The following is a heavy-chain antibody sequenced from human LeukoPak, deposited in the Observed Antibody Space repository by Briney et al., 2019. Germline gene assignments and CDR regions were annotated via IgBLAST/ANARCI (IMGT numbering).Heavy chain of an antibody. D-gene: IGHD6-6*01. CDR3: ARVAAQLAAVLFWVDP. V-gene: IGHV1-18*01. CDR1: GYTFTSYG. CDR2: ISAYNGNT. J-gene: IGHJ5*02. Sequence: ASVKVSCMASGYTFTSYGISWVRQAPGQGLEWMGWISAYNGNTNYAQKLHGRVTMTTDTSTSTAYMELRSLRSDDTAVYYCARVAAQLAAVLFWVDPWGQGTLVTVSS.